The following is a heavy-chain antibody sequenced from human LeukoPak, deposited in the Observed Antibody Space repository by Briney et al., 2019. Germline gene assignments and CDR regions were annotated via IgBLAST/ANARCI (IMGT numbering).Heavy chain of an antibody. CDR1: GFTFDDYT. J-gene: IGHJ4*02. CDR3: AKDGGTGATRPIDF. V-gene: IGHV3-43*01. CDR2: ISWDGVST. Sequence: GSLRLSCAASGFTFDDYTMHWVRQAPGKGLEWVSLISWDGVSTYYADSVKGRFTISRDNSKNSLYLQLNSLRTEDTAFYYCAKDGGTGATRPIDFWGQGTLVTVSS. D-gene: IGHD1-26*01.